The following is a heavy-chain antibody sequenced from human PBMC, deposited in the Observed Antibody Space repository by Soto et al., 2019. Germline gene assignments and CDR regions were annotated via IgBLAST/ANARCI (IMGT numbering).Heavy chain of an antibody. J-gene: IGHJ4*02. Sequence: GSLRLSCAASGFTFSSYSMNWVRQAPGKGLEWVSSISSSSSYIYYADSVKGRFTISRDNAKNSLYLQMNSLRAEDTAVYYCARGGSSSPDYFDYWGQGTLVTVSS. V-gene: IGHV3-21*01. CDR1: GFTFSSYS. CDR3: ARGGSSSPDYFDY. D-gene: IGHD6-13*01. CDR2: ISSSSSYI.